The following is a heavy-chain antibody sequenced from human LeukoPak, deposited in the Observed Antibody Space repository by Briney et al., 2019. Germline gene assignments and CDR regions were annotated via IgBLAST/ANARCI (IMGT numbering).Heavy chain of an antibody. D-gene: IGHD3-22*01. Sequence: ASVKVSCKASGYTFTGYYMHWVRQAPGQGLEWMGRINPNSGGTNYAQKFQGRVTMTRDTSISTAYMELSRLRSDDTAVYCCARENQDYYDSSGYDYWGQGTLVTVSS. CDR2: INPNSGGT. CDR3: ARENQDYYDSSGYDY. J-gene: IGHJ4*02. CDR1: GYTFTGYY. V-gene: IGHV1-2*06.